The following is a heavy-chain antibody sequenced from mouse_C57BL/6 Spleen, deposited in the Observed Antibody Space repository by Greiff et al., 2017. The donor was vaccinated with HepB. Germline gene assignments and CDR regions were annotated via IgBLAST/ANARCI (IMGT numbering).Heavy chain of an antibody. Sequence: EVKLMESGGGLVKPGGSLKLSCAASGFTFSSYTMSWVRQTPEKRLEWVATISGGGGNTYYPDSVKGRFTISRDNAKNTLYLQMSSLRSEDTALYYCARQDYYGSSSYFDYWGQGTTLTVSS. D-gene: IGHD1-1*01. V-gene: IGHV5-9*01. CDR3: ARQDYYGSSSYFDY. CDR2: ISGGGGNT. CDR1: GFTFSSYT. J-gene: IGHJ2*01.